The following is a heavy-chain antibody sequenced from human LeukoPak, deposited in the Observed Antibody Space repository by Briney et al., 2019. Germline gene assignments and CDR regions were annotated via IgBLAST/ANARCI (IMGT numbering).Heavy chain of an antibody. CDR3: ARPSYGLWFGESYYFDY. CDR1: GYTFTSYG. V-gene: IGHV1-18*01. Sequence: GASVKVSCKASGYTFTSYGISWVRQAPGQGLEWMGWISAYNGNTNYAQKFQGRVTMTRDTSISTAYMELSRLRSDDTAVYYCARPSYGLWFGESYYFDYWGQGTLVTVSS. CDR2: ISAYNGNT. D-gene: IGHD3-10*01. J-gene: IGHJ4*02.